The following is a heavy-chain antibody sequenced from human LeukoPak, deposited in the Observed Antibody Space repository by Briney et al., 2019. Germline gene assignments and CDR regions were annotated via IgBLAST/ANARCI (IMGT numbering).Heavy chain of an antibody. CDR3: ARRNQYYDSSGTPQNAFDI. Sequence: GESLKISCKGSGYSFTSYWIGWVRRMPGKGLEWMGIIYPGDSDTRYSPSFQGQVTISADKSISTAYLQWSSLKASDTAMYYCARRNQYYDSSGTPQNAFDIWGQGTMVTVSS. CDR1: GYSFTSYW. D-gene: IGHD3-22*01. CDR2: IYPGDSDT. J-gene: IGHJ3*02. V-gene: IGHV5-51*01.